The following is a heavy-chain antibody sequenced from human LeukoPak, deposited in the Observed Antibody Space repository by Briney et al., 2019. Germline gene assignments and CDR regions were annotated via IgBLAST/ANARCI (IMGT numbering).Heavy chain of an antibody. D-gene: IGHD3-22*01. CDR1: GYTFTSYY. V-gene: IGHV1-46*01. CDR3: ARESNGHDSSGYFDY. Sequence: ASVKVSCKASGYTFTSYYMHWVRQAPGQGLEWMGIINPSGGSTSYAQKFQGRVTMTRDTSTSTVYMELSSLRSEDTAVYYCARESNGHDSSGYFDYWGQGTLVTVSS. CDR2: INPSGGST. J-gene: IGHJ4*02.